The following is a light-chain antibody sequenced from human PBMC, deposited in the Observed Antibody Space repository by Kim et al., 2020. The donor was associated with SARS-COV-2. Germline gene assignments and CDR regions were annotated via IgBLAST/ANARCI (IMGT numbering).Light chain of an antibody. CDR1: SLINYY. CDR2: GKY. Sequence: SSELTQDPAVSVALGQTVRLTCQGDSLINYYATWYQQRPGQAPVLVLYGKYNRPSGIPDRFSGSASGNTASLTITGAQAEDEADYYCNSRDSSGDHVVFGGGTQLTVL. CDR3: NSRDSSGDHVV. V-gene: IGLV3-19*01. J-gene: IGLJ3*02.